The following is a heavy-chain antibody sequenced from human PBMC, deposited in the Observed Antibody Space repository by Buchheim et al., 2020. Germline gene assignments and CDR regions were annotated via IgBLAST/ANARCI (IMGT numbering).Heavy chain of an antibody. V-gene: IGHV3-30*18. Sequence: QVQLVESGGSVVQPGRSLRLSCTASGFTFITYGMHWVRQAPGKGLEWVAVIFYDGSNQFYADSVKGRFTISRDNSKNTLYLQMNSLRAEDTAVYYCAKDHHFQDANYYFDFWGQGT. CDR2: IFYDGSNQ. J-gene: IGHJ4*02. CDR3: AKDHHFQDANYYFDF. D-gene: IGHD4/OR15-4a*01. CDR1: GFTFITYG.